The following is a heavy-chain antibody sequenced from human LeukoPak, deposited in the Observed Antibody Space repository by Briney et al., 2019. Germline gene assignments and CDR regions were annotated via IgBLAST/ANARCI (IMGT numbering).Heavy chain of an antibody. Sequence: SETLSLTCAVYGGSFSGYYWSWIRQPPGKGLEWIGEINHSGSTNYNPSLKSRVTISVDTSKNQFSLKLSSVTAADTAVYYCARGRGGFWSGYYRCWFDPWGQGTLVTVSS. CDR3: ARGRGGFWSGYYRCWFDP. CDR2: INHSGST. CDR1: GGSFSGYY. D-gene: IGHD3-3*01. V-gene: IGHV4-34*01. J-gene: IGHJ5*02.